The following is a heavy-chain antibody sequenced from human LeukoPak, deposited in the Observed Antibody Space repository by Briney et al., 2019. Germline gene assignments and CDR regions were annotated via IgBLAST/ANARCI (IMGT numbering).Heavy chain of an antibody. CDR2: IIPIFGTA. V-gene: IGHV1-69*05. D-gene: IGHD1-26*01. CDR1: GRTFSSYA. CDR3: ARGWSSDFDY. Sequence: VASVKVSCKASGRTFSSYAISWVRQAPGQGLEWMGGIIPIFGTANYAQKFQGRVTITTDESTSTAYMELSSLRSEDTAVYYCARGWSSDFDYWGQGTLVTVSS. J-gene: IGHJ4*02.